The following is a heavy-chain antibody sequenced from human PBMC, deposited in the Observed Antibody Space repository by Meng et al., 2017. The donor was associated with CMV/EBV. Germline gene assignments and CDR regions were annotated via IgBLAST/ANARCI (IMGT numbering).Heavy chain of an antibody. V-gene: IGHV3-11*05. Sequence: QLELVEYGGGLVKPGGSLRLSCSASGFTVSDYYMSWFRQAPGKGVEWVSYISSSSSYTNYADSVKGRFTISRDNAKNSLYLQMNSLRAEDTAVYYCARAGVAAAGTFGYWGQGTLVTVSS. J-gene: IGHJ4*02. CDR3: ARAGVAAAGTFGY. CDR2: ISSSSSYT. CDR1: GFTVSDYY. D-gene: IGHD6-13*01.